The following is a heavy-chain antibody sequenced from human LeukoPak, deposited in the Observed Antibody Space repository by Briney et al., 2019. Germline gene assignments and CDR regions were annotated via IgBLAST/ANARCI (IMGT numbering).Heavy chain of an antibody. CDR2: IKQDGSEK. CDR1: GFTVSSDY. CDR3: ARSEQQLVPGDAFDI. V-gene: IGHV3-7*01. Sequence: PGGSLRLSCAASGFTVSSDYMIWVRQAPGKGLEWVANIKQDGSEKYYVDSVKGRFTISRDNAKNSLYLQMNSLRAEDTAVYYCARSEQQLVPGDAFDIWGQGTMVTVSS. J-gene: IGHJ3*02. D-gene: IGHD6-13*01.